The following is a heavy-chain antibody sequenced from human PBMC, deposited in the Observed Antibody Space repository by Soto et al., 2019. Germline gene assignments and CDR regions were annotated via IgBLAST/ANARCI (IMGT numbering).Heavy chain of an antibody. CDR1: GGSFSGYY. Sequence: QVQLQQWGAGLLKPSETLSLTCAVYGGSFSGYYWILIRLPPGKGLEWIGEINHSGSTNYNPSLKSRVTISVHTSKNHITLTLSSATAADTAVYYCARATYYDYIWGSYRLYYFDYWGPGTLVTVSS. J-gene: IGHJ4*02. V-gene: IGHV4-34*01. CDR2: INHSGST. D-gene: IGHD3-16*02. CDR3: ARATYYDYIWGSYRLYYFDY.